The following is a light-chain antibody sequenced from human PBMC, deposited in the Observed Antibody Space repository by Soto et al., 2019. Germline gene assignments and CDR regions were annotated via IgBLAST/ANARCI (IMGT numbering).Light chain of an antibody. CDR1: QGIAPY. CDR2: ATS. J-gene: IGKJ4*01. V-gene: IGKV1-27*01. Sequence: DVQMTQSPSSLSAFVGDRVTITCRASQGIAPYLAWFQQKPGKVPKLLIYATSTLQSGVPSRFSGSGSGTDFTLTISSLQPEDVGTYYCQKYNSAPLTFGGGTKVEL. CDR3: QKYNSAPLT.